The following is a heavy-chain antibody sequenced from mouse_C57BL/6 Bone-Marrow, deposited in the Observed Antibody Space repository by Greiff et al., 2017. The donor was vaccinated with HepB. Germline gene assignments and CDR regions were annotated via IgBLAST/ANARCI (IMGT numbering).Heavy chain of an antibody. J-gene: IGHJ2*01. CDR2: FHPYNDDT. V-gene: IGHV1-47*01. CDR3: AWGGYYYGSSYSYFDY. CDR1: GYTFTTYP. D-gene: IGHD1-1*01. Sequence: QVQLQQSGAELVKPGASVKMSCKASGYTFTTYPIEWMKQNHGKSLEWIGNFHPYNDDTKYNEKFKGKATLTVEKSSSTVYLELSRLTSDDSAVYYCAWGGYYYGSSYSYFDYWGQGTTLTVSS.